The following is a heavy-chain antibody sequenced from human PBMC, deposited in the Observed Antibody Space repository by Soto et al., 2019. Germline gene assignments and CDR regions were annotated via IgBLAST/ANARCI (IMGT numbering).Heavy chain of an antibody. Sequence: SETLSLTCTVSGGSISSYYWSWIRQPPGKGLEWIGYIYYSGSTNYNPSLKSRVTISVDTSKNQFSLKLSSVAAADTAVYYCARTRAGTGGYYYYGMDAWGQGTTVTVSS. V-gene: IGHV4-59*01. CDR3: ARTRAGTGGYYYYGMDA. CDR2: IYYSGST. D-gene: IGHD6-19*01. J-gene: IGHJ6*02. CDR1: GGSISSYY.